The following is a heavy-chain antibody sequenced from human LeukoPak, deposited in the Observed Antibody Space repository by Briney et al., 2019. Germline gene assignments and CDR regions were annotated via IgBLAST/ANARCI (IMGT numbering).Heavy chain of an antibody. Sequence: ASVKVSCKTSGYDFTTYYMHWVRQAPGQGLEWMGAINPNGGSTSYAQKFQGRVTMTRETSTSTVHMDLSSLTSEDTAVYYCARGFASSAYTFWGQGTSVTVSS. V-gene: IGHV1-46*01. CDR2: INPNGGST. D-gene: IGHD3-22*01. CDR3: ARGFASSAYTF. CDR1: GYDFTTYY. J-gene: IGHJ3*01.